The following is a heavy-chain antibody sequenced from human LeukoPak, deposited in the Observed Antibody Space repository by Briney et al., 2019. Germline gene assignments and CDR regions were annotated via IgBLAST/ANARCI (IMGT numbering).Heavy chain of an antibody. CDR1: GYPITSGHY. D-gene: IGHD5-24*01. CDR3: ARSGRDGYNSFGF. CDR2: IYYSGST. Sequence: SETLSLTCTVSGYPITSGHYWAWIRQPPGKGLEWIASIYYSGSTYYNPSLKTRITTSADTSKNQFSLMLSSVTAADTAVYYCARSGRDGYNSFGFWGQGTLVTVSS. V-gene: IGHV4-38-2*02. J-gene: IGHJ4*02.